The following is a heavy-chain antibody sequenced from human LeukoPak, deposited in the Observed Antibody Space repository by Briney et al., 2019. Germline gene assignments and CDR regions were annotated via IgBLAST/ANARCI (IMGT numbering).Heavy chain of an antibody. J-gene: IGHJ4*02. V-gene: IGHV3-7*01. D-gene: IGHD3-22*01. CDR2: IKQDGSER. CDR1: GFTFSGYY. Sequence: TGGSLRLSCAASGFTFSGYYMSWVRRVPGKGLEWVATIKQDGSERYYVGSVRGRFTISRDNANNSLYLQMNSLRVEDTAVYYCARGSTYYDSSGQVPFDYWGQGTLVTVSS. CDR3: ARGSTYYDSSGQVPFDY.